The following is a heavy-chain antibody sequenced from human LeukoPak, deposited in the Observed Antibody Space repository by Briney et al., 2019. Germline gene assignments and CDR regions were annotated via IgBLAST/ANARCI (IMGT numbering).Heavy chain of an antibody. Sequence: GGSLRLSCTASGFTFNTAWMSWVRQAPGKGLEWVGRIKSKTDGGTTDYAAPVKGRFTISRDDSKNTLYLQMNSLKTEDTAVYYCTTGSLLLWFGEFEFDYWGQGTLATVSS. CDR1: GFTFNTAW. CDR3: TTGSLLLWFGEFEFDY. CDR2: IKSKTDGGTT. J-gene: IGHJ4*02. D-gene: IGHD3-10*01. V-gene: IGHV3-15*01.